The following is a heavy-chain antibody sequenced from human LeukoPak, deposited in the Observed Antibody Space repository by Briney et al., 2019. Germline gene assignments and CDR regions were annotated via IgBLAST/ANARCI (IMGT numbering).Heavy chain of an antibody. CDR1: GYTLTELS. D-gene: IGHD3-9*01. CDR2: FDPEDGET. CDR3: ATGEVLRYFDAFVY. V-gene: IGHV1-24*01. J-gene: IGHJ4*02. Sequence: GASVKVSCKVSGYTLTELSMHWVRQAPGKGLEWMGGFDPEDGETIYAQKFQGRVTMTEDTSTDTAYMELSSLRSEDTAVYYCATGEVLRYFDAFVYWGQGTLVTVSS.